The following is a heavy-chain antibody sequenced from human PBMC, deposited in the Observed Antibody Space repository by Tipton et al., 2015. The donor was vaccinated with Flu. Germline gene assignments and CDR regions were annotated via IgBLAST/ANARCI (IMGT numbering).Heavy chain of an antibody. CDR3: VRGPWEYYDSSGYYYSDAFDI. CDR1: GGSFSGYY. J-gene: IGHJ3*02. V-gene: IGHV4-34*01. CDR2: INHSGST. Sequence: TLSLTCAVYGGSFSGYYWSWIRQPPGKGLEWIGEINHSGSTNYNPSLKSRVTISVDTSKNQFSLKLSSVTAADTAVYYCVRGPWEYYDSSGYYYSDAFDIWGQGTMVTVSS. D-gene: IGHD3-22*01.